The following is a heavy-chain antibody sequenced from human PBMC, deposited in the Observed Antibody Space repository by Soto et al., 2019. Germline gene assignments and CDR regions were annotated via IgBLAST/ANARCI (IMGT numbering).Heavy chain of an antibody. D-gene: IGHD3-16*01. V-gene: IGHV4-4*02. CDR1: SVSITSSNW. CDR2: ISHSGTV. Sequence: KPSETLSLTCGVSSVSITSSNWWTWVRQPPGKGLEWLGKISHSGTVNYNATLRSRVTISVDKPKNQLSLKLMSVTAADTAVYYCARDYDGFDYWGPGSLVTVSS. CDR3: ARDYDGFDY. J-gene: IGHJ4*02.